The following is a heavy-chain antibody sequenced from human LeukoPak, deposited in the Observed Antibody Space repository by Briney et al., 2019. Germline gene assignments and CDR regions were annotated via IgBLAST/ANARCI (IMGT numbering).Heavy chain of an antibody. D-gene: IGHD5-18*01. J-gene: IGHJ4*02. CDR1: SYA. CDR3: AKGTKGGYSYGYR. CDR2: ISGSGGST. Sequence: SYAXXWVRQAQGKGLEWVSAISGSGGSTYYADSVKGRFTISRDNSKNTLYLQMNSLRAEDTAVYYCAKGTKGGYSYGYRWGQGTLVTVSS. V-gene: IGHV3-23*01.